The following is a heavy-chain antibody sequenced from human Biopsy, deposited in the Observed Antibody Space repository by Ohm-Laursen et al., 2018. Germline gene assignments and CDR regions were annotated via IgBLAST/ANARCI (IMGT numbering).Heavy chain of an antibody. J-gene: IGHJ4*02. CDR3: ARGSNDFGGLYFPR. Sequence: SETLSLTCTVSGGSFTGHYWTWIRQPPGKGLEWIGHTSYTGYTSYNASLKSRVTISVDTSRNHFSLRLSSLTAADTAVYYCARGSNDFGGLYFPRWGQGTLLTVPS. V-gene: IGHV4-59*11. D-gene: IGHD4-23*01. CDR2: TSYTGYT. CDR1: GGSFTGHY.